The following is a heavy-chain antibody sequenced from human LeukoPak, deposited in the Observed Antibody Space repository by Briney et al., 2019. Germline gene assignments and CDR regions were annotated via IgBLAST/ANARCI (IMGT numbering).Heavy chain of an antibody. CDR3: ARHLMSVIDP. D-gene: IGHD2-8*01. V-gene: IGHV4-39*01. CDR2: IFYTGST. J-gene: IGHJ5*02. Sequence: PGGSLRLSCAASGFSFSSYSMNWIRQPPGKGLEWMASIFYTGSTYYNASLKSGVTISVDTSTNQFSLKLTSVPAADTAVYYCARHLMSVIDPWGQGTLVTVSS. CDR1: GFSFSSYS.